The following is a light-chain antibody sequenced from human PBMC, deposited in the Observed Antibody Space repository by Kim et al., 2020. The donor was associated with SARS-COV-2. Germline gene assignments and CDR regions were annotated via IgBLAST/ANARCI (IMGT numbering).Light chain of an antibody. CDR3: QSFDSSNLWV. CDR1: SGSIASHY. J-gene: IGLJ3*02. CDR2: EDN. Sequence: KTVIITCTRSSGSIASHYVQWCQHRPGSAHIIVIYEDNQRPSGVPDRFSGSIDRSSNSASLTISGLMTEDEADYYCQSFDSSNLWVFGGGTQLTVL. V-gene: IGLV6-57*03.